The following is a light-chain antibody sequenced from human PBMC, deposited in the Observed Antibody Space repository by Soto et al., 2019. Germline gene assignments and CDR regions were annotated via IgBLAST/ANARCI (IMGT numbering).Light chain of an antibody. Sequence: QSALTQPASVSRSPGQSITISCTGTSSDVGGYNYVSWYQQHPDKAPKLMIYDVNNRPSGVSNRFSASKSGNTASLTISGLQAEDEADYYCSSYTSSSVVIFGGGTKLTVL. V-gene: IGLV2-14*01. CDR3: SSYTSSSVVI. CDR1: SSDVGGYNY. CDR2: DVN. J-gene: IGLJ2*01.